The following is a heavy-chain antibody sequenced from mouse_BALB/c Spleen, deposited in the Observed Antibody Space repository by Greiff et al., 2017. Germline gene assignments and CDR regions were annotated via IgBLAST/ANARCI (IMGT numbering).Heavy chain of an antibody. Sequence: VQVVESGPGLVAPSQSLSITCTVSGFSLTSYGVHWVRQPPGKGLEWLGVIWAGGSTNYNSALMSRLSISKDNSKSQVFLKMNSLQTDDTAMYYCARDRGDGNYVNYYAMDYWGQGTSVTVSS. J-gene: IGHJ4*01. CDR2: IWAGGST. V-gene: IGHV2-9*02. D-gene: IGHD2-1*01. CDR3: ARDRGDGNYVNYYAMDY. CDR1: GFSLTSYG.